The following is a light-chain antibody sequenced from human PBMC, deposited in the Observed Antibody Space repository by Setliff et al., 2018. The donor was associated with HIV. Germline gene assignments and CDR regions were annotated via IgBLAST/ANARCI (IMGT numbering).Light chain of an antibody. CDR2: DTS. CDR3: FLSYSGARRV. Sequence: QAVVTQEPSLTVSPGGTVTLTCGSSTGAVTSGHYPYWFQQKPGQAPRTLIYDTSNKHSWTPARFSGSLLGGKAALTLSGAQPEDEAAYYCFLSYSGARRVVGGGTQLTVL. V-gene: IGLV7-46*01. CDR1: TGAVTSGHY. J-gene: IGLJ3*02.